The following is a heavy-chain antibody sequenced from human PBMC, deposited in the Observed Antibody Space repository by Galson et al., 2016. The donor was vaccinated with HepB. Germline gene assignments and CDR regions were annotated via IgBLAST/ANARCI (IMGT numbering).Heavy chain of an antibody. J-gene: IGHJ4*02. D-gene: IGHD3-10*01. CDR1: GFTFSSYT. V-gene: IGHV3-23*01. CDR3: AKDRQVTY. Sequence: SLRLSCAAAGFTFSSYTLTWVRQDPGQGLEWVSSITGSPLSVFYADSVRGRFTISRADSKNILSLQMDSLRAEDTAVYYCAKDRQVTYWGQGTLVTVSS. CDR2: ITGSPLSV.